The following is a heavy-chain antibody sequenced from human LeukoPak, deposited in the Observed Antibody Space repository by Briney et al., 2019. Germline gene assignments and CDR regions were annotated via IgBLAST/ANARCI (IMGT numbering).Heavy chain of an antibody. J-gene: IGHJ4*02. CDR1: GFTFSNAA. D-gene: IGHD3-10*01. Sequence: GGSLRLSCAASGFTFSNAAMSWVRQAPGKGLEWVSAISGSGGYTFYADSVKGRFTISRDNSKNTLYLQMNSLRAEDTAVYYCAKDEYYGSGTYYIYWGQGTLVTASS. CDR3: AKDEYYGSGTYYIY. CDR2: ISGSGGYT. V-gene: IGHV3-23*01.